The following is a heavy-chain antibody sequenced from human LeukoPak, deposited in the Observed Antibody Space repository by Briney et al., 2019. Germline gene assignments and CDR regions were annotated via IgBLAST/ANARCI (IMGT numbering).Heavy chain of an antibody. J-gene: IGHJ3*02. V-gene: IGHV4-39*07. Sequence: SETLSLTCTVSGGSISSSSYYWGWIRQPPGKGLEWIGSIYYSGSTYYNPSLKSRVTISVDTSKNQFSLKLSSVTAADTAVYYCARVMCGQYCTIAFDIWGQGTMVTVSS. CDR3: ARVMCGQYCTIAFDI. CDR1: GGSISSSSYY. CDR2: IYYSGST. D-gene: IGHD2-8*01.